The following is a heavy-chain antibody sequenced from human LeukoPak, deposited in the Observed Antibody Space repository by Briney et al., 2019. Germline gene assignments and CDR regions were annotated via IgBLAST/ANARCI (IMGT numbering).Heavy chain of an antibody. D-gene: IGHD6-6*01. CDR3: ARAGAARTFDY. Sequence: ASVKVSCKASGGTFSSYAISWVRQAPGQGLEWMGRIIPILGIANYAQKFQGRVTITADKSTSTAYMELSSLRSEDTAVHYCARAGAARTFDYWGQGTLVTVSS. CDR2: IIPILGIA. V-gene: IGHV1-69*04. J-gene: IGHJ4*02. CDR1: GGTFSSYA.